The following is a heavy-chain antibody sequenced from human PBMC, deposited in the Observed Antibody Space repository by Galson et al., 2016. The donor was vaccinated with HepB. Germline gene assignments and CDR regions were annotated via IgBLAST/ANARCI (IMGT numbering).Heavy chain of an antibody. CDR1: GFTFKTYV. D-gene: IGHD6-19*01. CDR2: ISHDGNKK. CDR3: ARGDPWYSSGWGPDH. Sequence: SLRLSCAASGFTFKTYVMHWVRQAPGRGLEWVAAISHDGNKKYFADSVKGRFTVPRDNSMNPLFLQISSLRVDVTAVYYCARGDPWYSSGWGPDHLGHGTLVSVSS. V-gene: IGHV3-33*01. J-gene: IGHJ4*01.